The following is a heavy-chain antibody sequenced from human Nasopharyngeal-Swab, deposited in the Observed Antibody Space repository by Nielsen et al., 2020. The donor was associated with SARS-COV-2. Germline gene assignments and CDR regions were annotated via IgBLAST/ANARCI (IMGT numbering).Heavy chain of an antibody. CDR2: IYYSGST. V-gene: IGHV4-39*07. D-gene: IGHD5-12*01. Sequence: SETLSLTCTVSGGSISSSSYYWGWIRQPLGKGLEWIGSIYYSGSTYYNPSLKSRVTISVDTSKNQFSLKLSSVTAADTAVYYCARGREYSGRHAFDIWGQGTMVTVSS. CDR3: ARGREYSGRHAFDI. J-gene: IGHJ3*02. CDR1: GGSISSSSYY.